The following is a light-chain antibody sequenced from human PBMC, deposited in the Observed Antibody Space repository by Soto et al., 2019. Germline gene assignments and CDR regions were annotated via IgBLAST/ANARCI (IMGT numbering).Light chain of an antibody. Sequence: DIQMTQSPSTLSASVGDRVTITCRASQSINSWLAWYQHKPGKAPKLLIYKASSLESGVPSRFGGSGSGTEFTLTINTLQPEDFASYHCLQYSSHSWTFGQETKVEMK. CDR2: KAS. J-gene: IGKJ1*01. CDR1: QSINSW. V-gene: IGKV1-5*03. CDR3: LQYSSHSWT.